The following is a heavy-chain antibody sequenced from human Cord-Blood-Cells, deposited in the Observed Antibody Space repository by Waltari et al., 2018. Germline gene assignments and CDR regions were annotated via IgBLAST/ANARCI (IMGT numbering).Heavy chain of an antibody. CDR1: GFTFIRYG. CDR3: AREWVGATAFDI. CDR2: IWYDGSNK. V-gene: IGHV3-33*01. D-gene: IGHD1-26*01. Sequence: QVQLVESGGGVVQPVRCLGLSCPASGFTFIRYGMHWVRQAPGKGLEWVAVIWYDGSNKYYADSVKGRFTISRDNSKNTLYLQMNSLRAEDTAVYYCAREWVGATAFDIWGQGTMVTVSS. J-gene: IGHJ3*02.